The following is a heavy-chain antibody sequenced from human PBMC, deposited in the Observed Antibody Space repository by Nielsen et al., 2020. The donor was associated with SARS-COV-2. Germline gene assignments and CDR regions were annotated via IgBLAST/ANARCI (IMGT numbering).Heavy chain of an antibody. V-gene: IGHV1-46*01. Sequence: ASVKVSCKASGYMFITFYMHWVRQAPGQGLEWVGIINPSGGSTTYAQKFQGRVTITRDTSASTAYMELSSLRSEDTAVYYCARGFIAAAGGFDYWGQGTLVTVSS. CDR3: ARGFIAAAGGFDY. CDR2: INPSGGST. D-gene: IGHD6-13*01. J-gene: IGHJ4*02. CDR1: GYMFITFY.